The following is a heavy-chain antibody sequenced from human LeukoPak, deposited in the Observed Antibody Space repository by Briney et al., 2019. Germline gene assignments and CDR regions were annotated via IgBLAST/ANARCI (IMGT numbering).Heavy chain of an antibody. CDR1: GGSFSGYY. J-gene: IGHJ4*02. CDR2: INHSGST. V-gene: IGHV4-34*01. D-gene: IGHD6-13*01. CDR3: ARDRAYSSSWYGGYYFDY. Sequence: SETLSLTCAVYGGSFSGYYWSWIRQPPGKGLEWIGEINHSGSTNCNPSLKSRVTISVDTSKSQFSLKLSSVTAADTAVYYCARDRAYSSSWYGGYYFDYWGQGTLVTVSS.